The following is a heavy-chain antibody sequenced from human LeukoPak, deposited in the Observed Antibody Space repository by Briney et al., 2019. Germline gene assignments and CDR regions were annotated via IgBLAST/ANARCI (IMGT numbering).Heavy chain of an antibody. Sequence: GSVKNSCKASGYTFTNYYIHWVRQAPGQGLEWTGIINPSGGSTSYAQKFQGRVTMTRDTSTSTVYMELSSLRSEDTAVYYCAREGPYSDSSRSRFDYWGQGTLV. CDR2: INPSGGST. CDR3: AREGPYSDSSRSRFDY. CDR1: GYTFTNYY. J-gene: IGHJ4*02. D-gene: IGHD6-6*01. V-gene: IGHV1-46*01.